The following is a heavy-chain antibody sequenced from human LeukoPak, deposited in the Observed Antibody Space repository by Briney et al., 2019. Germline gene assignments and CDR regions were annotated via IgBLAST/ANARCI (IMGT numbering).Heavy chain of an antibody. D-gene: IGHD5-18*01. CDR2: IIPIFGTA. Sequence: SVKVSCKASGGTFSSYAISLVRQAPGQGLEWMGGIIPIFGTANYAQKFQGRVTITTDESTSTAYMELSSLRSEDTAVYYCARGGVGYSYGEFDYWGQGTLVTVSS. CDR1: GGTFSSYA. CDR3: ARGGVGYSYGEFDY. J-gene: IGHJ4*02. V-gene: IGHV1-69*05.